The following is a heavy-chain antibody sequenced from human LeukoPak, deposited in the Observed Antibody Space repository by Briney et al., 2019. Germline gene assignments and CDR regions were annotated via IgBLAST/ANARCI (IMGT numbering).Heavy chain of an antibody. V-gene: IGHV3-48*03. CDR3: AKDATAVPGTVYMDV. CDR2: ICVSCTTI. CDR1: GFTFRDYE. Sequence: PGGSLRLSCAASGFTFRDYEMNWGRQAPRKGLEWLSHICVSCTTIHYADSVKGRFPISRDNAKISVYLQMTSLRAEDTALYYCAKDATAVPGTVYMDVWGKGTTVTISS. J-gene: IGHJ6*03. D-gene: IGHD2-2*01.